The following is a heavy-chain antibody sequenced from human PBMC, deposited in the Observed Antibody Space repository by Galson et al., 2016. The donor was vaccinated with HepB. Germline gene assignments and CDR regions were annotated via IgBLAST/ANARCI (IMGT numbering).Heavy chain of an antibody. V-gene: IGHV3-23*01. CDR2: ISGSGGST. CDR1: GFTFSSYA. CDR3: AKVAPDYDFWSGYTVHYYFDY. Sequence: SLRLSCAASGFTFSSYAMSWVRQAPGKGLEWVSGISGSGGSTYYADSVKGRFTISRDNSKNTLYLQMSSLRAEDTAVYYCAKVAPDYDFWSGYTVHYYFDYWGQGALVTVSS. D-gene: IGHD3-3*01. J-gene: IGHJ4*02.